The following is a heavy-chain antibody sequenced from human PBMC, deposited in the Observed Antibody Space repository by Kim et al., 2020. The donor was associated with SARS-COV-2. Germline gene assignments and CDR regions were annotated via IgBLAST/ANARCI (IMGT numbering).Heavy chain of an antibody. CDR3: AKDPAEGEWQLVRGVFDY. V-gene: IGHV3-23*01. J-gene: IGHJ4*02. Sequence: KGRFTISRDNSKNTRYLQMNSLRAEDTAVYYCAKDPAEGEWQLVRGVFDYWGQGTLVTVSS. D-gene: IGHD6-6*01.